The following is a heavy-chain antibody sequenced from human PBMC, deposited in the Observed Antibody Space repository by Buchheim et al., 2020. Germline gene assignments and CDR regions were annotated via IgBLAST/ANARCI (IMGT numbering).Heavy chain of an antibody. CDR3: ARDHCSSTSCNIDY. V-gene: IGHV3-33*01. J-gene: IGHJ4*02. Sequence: QVQLVESGGGVVQPGRSLRLSCAASGFTFSSYGMHWVRQAPGKGLEWVAVIWYDGSNKYYADSVKGRFTISRDNTKNTLYLQMNSLRAEDTAVYYCARDHCSSTSCNIDYWGQGTL. CDR2: IWYDGSNK. CDR1: GFTFSSYG. D-gene: IGHD2-2*02.